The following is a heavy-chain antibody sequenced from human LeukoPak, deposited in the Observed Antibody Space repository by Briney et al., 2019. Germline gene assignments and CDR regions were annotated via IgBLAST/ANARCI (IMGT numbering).Heavy chain of an antibody. D-gene: IGHD3-22*01. Sequence: SETLSLTCTVSGGSISSSSYYWGWIPQPPGKGLEWIGSIYYSGSTYYNPSLKSRVTISVDTSKNQFSLKLSSVTAADTAVYYCARLLYQYYYDSSGGFDYWGQGTLVTVSS. CDR2: IYYSGST. CDR3: ARLLYQYYYDSSGGFDY. CDR1: GGSISSSSYY. V-gene: IGHV4-39*01. J-gene: IGHJ4*02.